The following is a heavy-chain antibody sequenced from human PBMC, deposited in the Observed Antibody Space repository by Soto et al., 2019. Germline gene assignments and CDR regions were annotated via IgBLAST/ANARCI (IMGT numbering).Heavy chain of an antibody. V-gene: IGHV1-46*01. J-gene: IGHJ4*02. CDR2: INPSGGST. Sequence: QVQLVQSGAEVKKPGASVKVSCKASGYTFTSYYMHWVRQAPGQGLEWMGIINPSGGSTSYAQKFQGRVTMTRDTSTSTVYMELSSLRSEDTAVYYCARGEGVDVVVTGAYYFDYWGQGTLVTVSS. D-gene: IGHD2-15*01. CDR3: ARGEGVDVVVTGAYYFDY. CDR1: GYTFTSYY.